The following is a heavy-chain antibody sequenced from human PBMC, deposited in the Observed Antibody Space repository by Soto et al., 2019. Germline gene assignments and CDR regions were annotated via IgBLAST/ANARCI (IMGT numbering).Heavy chain of an antibody. J-gene: IGHJ4*02. CDR1: GFTFSDHY. CDR2: SRNKANSYTT. V-gene: IGHV3-72*01. CDR3: VRDSTKWSFDY. Sequence: GGSLRLSCAVSGFTFSDHYMDWVRQAPGKGLEWVGRSRNKANSYTTEYAASVNGRFTISRDDSKNSLYLQMSSLKTEDTAVYYCVRDSTKWSFDYWGQGILVTVSS. D-gene: IGHD2-15*01.